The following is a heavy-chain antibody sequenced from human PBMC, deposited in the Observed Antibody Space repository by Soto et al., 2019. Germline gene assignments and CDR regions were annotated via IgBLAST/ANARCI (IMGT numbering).Heavy chain of an antibody. Sequence: GGSLRLSCVASGFTFTNYWMSWVRQPPGKGLEWVANMKPDGGEINYVDSVKGRFTISRDNAKNLMYLQMNSLSVEDTAVYYCGRDRGYSSFDYWGQGTPVTVSS. J-gene: IGHJ4*02. V-gene: IGHV3-7*03. CDR3: GRDRGYSSFDY. D-gene: IGHD4-4*01. CDR1: GFTFTNYW. CDR2: MKPDGGEI.